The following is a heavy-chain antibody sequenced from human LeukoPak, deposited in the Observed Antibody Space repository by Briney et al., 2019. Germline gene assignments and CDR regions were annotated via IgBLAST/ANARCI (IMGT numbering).Heavy chain of an antibody. CDR2: MDPSGSQK. V-gene: IGHV3-7*01. Sequence: GGSLRLSCAASGFTFNRSWMNWVRQAPGRGLEWVANMDPSGSQKRYVDSVKGRFTISKDNPGTSLYLEMYSLRAEDTAIYYCAIWTSGNYWGQGTPVTVSS. J-gene: IGHJ4*02. CDR1: GFTFNRSW. D-gene: IGHD1-1*01. CDR3: AIWTSGNY.